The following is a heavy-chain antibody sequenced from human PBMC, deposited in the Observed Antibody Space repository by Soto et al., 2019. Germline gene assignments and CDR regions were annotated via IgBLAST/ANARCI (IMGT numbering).Heavy chain of an antibody. Sequence: GASVKVSCKASGYTFTRDGISWVRQAKGQGLEWMGRISPIIGIANYAQKFQGRVTITADKSTSTAYMELSSLRSEDTAVYYCASAQPFYGDYPSYYFDYWGQGTLVTVSS. CDR1: GYTFTRDG. V-gene: IGHV1-69*04. CDR2: ISPIIGIA. J-gene: IGHJ4*02. D-gene: IGHD4-17*01. CDR3: ASAQPFYGDYPSYYFDY.